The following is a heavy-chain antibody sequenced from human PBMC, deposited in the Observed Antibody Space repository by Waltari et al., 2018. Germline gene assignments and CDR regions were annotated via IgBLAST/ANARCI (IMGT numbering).Heavy chain of an antibody. CDR2: VDPEDGET. D-gene: IGHD1-26*01. CDR1: GYTFTDYY. J-gene: IGHJ3*02. V-gene: IGHV1-69-2*01. Sequence: VQLVQSGAEAKKPGATVTISCKVSGYTFTDYYMPWVQQAPGKGLEWMGLVDPEDGETIAAEKCQGRCTIPADTATDTAYMELSSLRAEDTAVYYCATGRIVGATHDAFDIWGQGTMVTVSS. CDR3: ATGRIVGATHDAFDI.